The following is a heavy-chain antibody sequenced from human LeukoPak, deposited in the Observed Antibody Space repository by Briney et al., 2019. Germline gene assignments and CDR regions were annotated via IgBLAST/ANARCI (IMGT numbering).Heavy chain of an antibody. Sequence: ASVKVSCKASGYTFTGYYMHWVRQAPGQGLEWMGWINPNSGGTNYAQNLQGRVTMTRDPSISTAYMELSRLRSDDTAVYYCARGSMVVAVNLDYWGQGTLVTVSS. D-gene: IGHD2-15*01. J-gene: IGHJ4*02. V-gene: IGHV1-2*02. CDR1: GYTFTGYY. CDR3: ARGSMVVAVNLDY. CDR2: INPNSGGT.